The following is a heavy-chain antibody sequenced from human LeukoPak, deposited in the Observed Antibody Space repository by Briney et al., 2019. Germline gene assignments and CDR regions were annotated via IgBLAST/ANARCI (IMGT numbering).Heavy chain of an antibody. Sequence: ASVKVSCKASGYTFTGYYTHWVRQAPGQGLEWMGWINPNSGGTNYAQKFQGRVTMTRDTSISTAYMELSRLRSDDTAVYYCASTSSGWYWGENWFDPWGQGTLVTVSS. CDR2: INPNSGGT. CDR1: GYTFTGYY. V-gene: IGHV1-2*02. CDR3: ASTSSGWYWGENWFDP. J-gene: IGHJ5*02. D-gene: IGHD6-19*01.